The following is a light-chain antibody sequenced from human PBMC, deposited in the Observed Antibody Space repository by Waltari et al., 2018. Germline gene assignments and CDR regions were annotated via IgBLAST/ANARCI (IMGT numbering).Light chain of an antibody. CDR2: DVS. Sequence: QSALTQPASVSGSPGQSNTISCNGTSSDVCGYNYVSWYQQHPGKAHKLMIYDVSKPPSGVSKRFSGAKSGNTASLTISGLQGEDEADYFCSTYTRSDTLRVFCGGTKLTVL. J-gene: IGLJ2*01. CDR3: STYTRSDTLRV. CDR1: SSDVCGYNY. V-gene: IGLV2-14*03.